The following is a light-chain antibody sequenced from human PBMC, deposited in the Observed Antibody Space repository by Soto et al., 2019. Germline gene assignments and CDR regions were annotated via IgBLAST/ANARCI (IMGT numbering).Light chain of an antibody. Sequence: EIVLTQSPDTLSLSPGERATLSCRASQSVSSSLAWYQQKPGQAPRLLIYDASNRATGIPARFSGSGSGTDFTLPISSLEPEDFAVYYCQQRSNWPPEVTFGPGTKVVIK. CDR2: DAS. J-gene: IGKJ3*01. V-gene: IGKV3-11*01. CDR3: QQRSNWPPEVT. CDR1: QSVSSS.